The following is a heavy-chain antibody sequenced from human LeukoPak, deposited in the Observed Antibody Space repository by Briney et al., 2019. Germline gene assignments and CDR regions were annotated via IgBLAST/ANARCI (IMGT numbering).Heavy chain of an antibody. CDR2: IYHSGST. J-gene: IGHJ4*02. D-gene: IGHD6-6*01. V-gene: IGHV4-39*07. Sequence: SETLSLTCTVSGASISSSGYYWGWIRQPPGKGLEWIESIYHSGSTYYNPSLKSRITISVDRSKNQFSLKLSSVTAADTAVYYCATARRISVAARPTFDYWGQGTLVTVSS. CDR3: ATARRISVAARPTFDY. CDR1: GASISSSGYY.